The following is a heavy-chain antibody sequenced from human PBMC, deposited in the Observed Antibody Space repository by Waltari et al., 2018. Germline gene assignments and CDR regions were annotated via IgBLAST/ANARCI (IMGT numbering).Heavy chain of an antibody. V-gene: IGHV3-30*15. J-gene: IGHJ4*02. CDR3: AREIGYSGALDY. CDR2: VSSDGSST. CDR1: GFTFSNYA. D-gene: IGHD2-15*01. Sequence: QVQLVESGGGVVQPGRSLRLSCAASGFTFSNYAMQCVRQAPGKGLDWVAVVSSDGSSTYCAESLKGRFTISRDKSKNTVYLQMSSLRAEDTGIYYCAREIGYSGALDYWGLGDLVTVSS.